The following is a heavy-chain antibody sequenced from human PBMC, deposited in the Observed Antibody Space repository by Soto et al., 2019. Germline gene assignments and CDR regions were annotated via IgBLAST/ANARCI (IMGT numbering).Heavy chain of an antibody. J-gene: IGHJ6*03. CDR3: ARGRGSTTLFYYYYMDV. Sequence: SETLSLTCAVYGGSFSAYYWSWIRQPPGKGLEWVGEVNHSGSTNYNPSLKSRVTISVDTSKNQFSLKVSSVTAADTAVYYCARGRGSTTLFYYYYMDVWGKGTTVTVSS. CDR2: VNHSGST. V-gene: IGHV4-34*01. CDR1: GGSFSAYY. D-gene: IGHD2-2*01.